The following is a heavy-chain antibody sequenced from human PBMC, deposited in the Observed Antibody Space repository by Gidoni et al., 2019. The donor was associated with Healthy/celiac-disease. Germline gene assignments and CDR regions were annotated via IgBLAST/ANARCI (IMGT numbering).Heavy chain of an antibody. CDR2: ISAYNGNT. CDR1: GYTFTSYG. Sequence: VQLVQSGAEVKKPGASVKFYCKAPGYTFTSYGISWVRQAPGQGLEWMGWISAYNGNTNEAQKLQGRVTMTTDTSTSTAYRELRSLRSDDTAVYYCAARDALGADWGQETLVTVSS. J-gene: IGHJ4*02. V-gene: IGHV1-18*01. D-gene: IGHD6-13*01. CDR3: AARDALGAD.